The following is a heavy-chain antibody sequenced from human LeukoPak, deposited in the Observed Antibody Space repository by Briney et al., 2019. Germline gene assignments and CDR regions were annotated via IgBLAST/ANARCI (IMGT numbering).Heavy chain of an antibody. V-gene: IGHV3-30-3*01. CDR3: AREEQQVYYYYYGMDV. J-gene: IGHJ6*02. D-gene: IGHD6-13*01. CDR1: GFTFSSYA. CDR2: ISYDGSNK. Sequence: GGSLRLSCAASGFTFSSYAMHWVRQAPGKGLEWVAVISYDGSNKYYADSVKGRFTISRDNSKNTLYLQMNSLRAEDTAVYYCAREEQQVYYYYYGMDVWGQGTTVTVSS.